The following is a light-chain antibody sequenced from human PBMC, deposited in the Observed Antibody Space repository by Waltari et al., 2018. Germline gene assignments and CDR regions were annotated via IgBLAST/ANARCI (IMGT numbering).Light chain of an antibody. Sequence: QSALTQPASVSGSPGQSITISCPGTRIDVGGYNYVPGYQHHPGKAPKLMIYDVNKRPSGVSDRFSGSKSGNTASLTISGLQTEDEADYYCTSYTSSSTYVFGIGTKVTVL. J-gene: IGLJ1*01. V-gene: IGLV2-14*03. CDR1: RIDVGGYNY. CDR3: TSYTSSSTYV. CDR2: DVN.